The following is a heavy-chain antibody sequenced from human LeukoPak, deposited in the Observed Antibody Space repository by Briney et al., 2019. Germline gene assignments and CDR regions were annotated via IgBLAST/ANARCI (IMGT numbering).Heavy chain of an antibody. CDR3: ATGGSYLIFDY. V-gene: IGHV4-39*01. Sequence: SETLSLTCTVSGGSITDSNFYWGWIRQPPGKGLEWIGSLYYSGSTYYNPSLESRVTIFVDTSKNQFSLKLSSVTAADTAVFYCATGGSYLIFDYWGQGTLVTVSS. D-gene: IGHD3-10*01. CDR2: LYYSGST. CDR1: GGSITDSNFY. J-gene: IGHJ4*02.